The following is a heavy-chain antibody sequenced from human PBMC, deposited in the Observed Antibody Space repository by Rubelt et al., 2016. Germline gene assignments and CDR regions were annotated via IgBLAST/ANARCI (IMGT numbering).Heavy chain of an antibody. V-gene: IGHV4-34*01. CDR2: INHSGST. J-gene: IGHJ4*02. D-gene: IGHD3-22*01. Sequence: VLLQQWGAGLLKPSETLSLTCAVYGGSFSGYYWSWIRQPPGKGLEWIGEINHSGSTNYNPSLKSRVTISVDTSKNQFSLKLSSVTAADTAVYYCARTYYYDSSGYSDPLYYFDYWGQGTLVTVSS. CDR1: GGSFSGYY. CDR3: ARTYYYDSSGYSDPLYYFDY.